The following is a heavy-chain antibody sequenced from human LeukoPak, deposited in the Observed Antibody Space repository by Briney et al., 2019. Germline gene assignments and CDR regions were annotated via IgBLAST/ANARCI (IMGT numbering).Heavy chain of an antibody. CDR2: IRYDGSNK. Sequence: GGSLRLSCAASGFTFSAYGIHWVRQAPGKRLEWVAFIRYDGSNKYYADSVKGRFTISRDNSKNTLYLQMNSLRAEDTAVYYCAKASSGWSSYAFDIWGQGTMVTVSS. CDR3: AKASSGWSSYAFDI. D-gene: IGHD6-19*01. V-gene: IGHV3-30*02. J-gene: IGHJ3*02. CDR1: GFTFSAYG.